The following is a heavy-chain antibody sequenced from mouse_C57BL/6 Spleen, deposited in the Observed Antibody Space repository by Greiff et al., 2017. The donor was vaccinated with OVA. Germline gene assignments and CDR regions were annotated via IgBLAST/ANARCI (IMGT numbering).Heavy chain of an antibody. D-gene: IGHD1-1*01. CDR1: GFTFNTYA. V-gene: IGHV10-3*01. CDR2: IRSKSSNYAT. J-gene: IGHJ1*03. Sequence: EVQRVESGGGLVQPKGSLKLSCAASGFTFNTYAMHWVRQAPGKGLEWVARIRSKSSNYATYYADSVKDRFTISRDDSQSMLYLQMNNLKTEDTAMYYCVRGGSSYSHWYFDVWGTGTTVTVSS. CDR3: VRGGSSYSHWYFDV.